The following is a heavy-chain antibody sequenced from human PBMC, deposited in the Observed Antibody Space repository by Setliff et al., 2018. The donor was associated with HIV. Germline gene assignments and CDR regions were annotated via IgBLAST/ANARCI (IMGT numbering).Heavy chain of an antibody. V-gene: IGHV4-61*09. CDR2: IYTSGST. J-gene: IGHJ6*03. D-gene: IGHD3-3*01. Sequence: SETLSLTCTVSGGSITSGSYYWSWIRQPAGKGLEWIGHIYTSGSTNYNPSLKSRVTISVDTSKDQFSLKVSSVTAADTAVYYCARVLYYYYYVDVWGKGTTVTVSS. CDR1: GGSITSGSYY. CDR3: ARVLYYYYYVDV.